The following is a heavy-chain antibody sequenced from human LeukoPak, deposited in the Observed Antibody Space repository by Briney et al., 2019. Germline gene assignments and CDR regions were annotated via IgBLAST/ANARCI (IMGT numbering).Heavy chain of an antibody. CDR2: ISPSGGST. Sequence: ASVKVSCKASGYTFTSYYMHWVRQAPGQGLEWMGIISPSGGSTSYAQKFQGRVTMTRDTSTSTVYMELSSLRSEDTAVYYCARSRLVSGWLPHPSDYWGQGTLVTVSS. CDR1: GYTFTSYY. V-gene: IGHV1-46*01. D-gene: IGHD6-19*01. J-gene: IGHJ4*02. CDR3: ARSRLVSGWLPHPSDY.